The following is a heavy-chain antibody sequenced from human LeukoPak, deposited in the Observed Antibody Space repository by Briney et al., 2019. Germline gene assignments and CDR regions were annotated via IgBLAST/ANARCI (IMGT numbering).Heavy chain of an antibody. CDR3: AIAGRNGTTCPFPH. CDR2: LSFDGDNE. V-gene: IGHV3-30*04. D-gene: IGHD2-2*01. J-gene: IGHJ1*01. CDR1: GFTFSSFG. Sequence: GGSLRLSCAASGFTFSSFGMYWVRQAPGKGLEWVAALSFDGDNEDYGDSVKGRFTISRDNSKNTLYLQMNSLRAEDTAVYYCAIAGRNGTTCPFPHWGQGTVVTVSS.